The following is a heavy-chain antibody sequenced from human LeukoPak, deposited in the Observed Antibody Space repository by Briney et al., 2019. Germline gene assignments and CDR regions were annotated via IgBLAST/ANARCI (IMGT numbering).Heavy chain of an antibody. CDR1: GGFINDYY. CDR2: VYYSGSI. CDR3: ARGGVFPRQFDP. J-gene: IGHJ5*02. Sequence: SETLSLTCTVSGGFINDYYWNWIRQPPGQGLEWIGYVYYSGSINYSPSLKSRVTISVDTSKNQFSLKLSSVTAADTAVYFCARGGVFPRQFDPWGQGTLVTVSS. V-gene: IGHV4-59*01. D-gene: IGHD3-16*01.